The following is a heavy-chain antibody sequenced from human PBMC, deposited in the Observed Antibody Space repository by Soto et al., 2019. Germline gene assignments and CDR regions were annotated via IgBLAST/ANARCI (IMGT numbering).Heavy chain of an antibody. CDR1: GGSMNGYY. Sequence: SETLSLTCSVSGGSMNGYYWSWIRQTPGQGLEWLGFIYFSGSTRYNPSLMSRLTISLDKSKRQFSMSLSSVTAADTAVYYCARSVATPGTNIDFWGQGTRVTVSS. D-gene: IGHD6-13*01. V-gene: IGHV4-4*09. CDR2: IYFSGST. CDR3: ARSVATPGTNIDF. J-gene: IGHJ4*02.